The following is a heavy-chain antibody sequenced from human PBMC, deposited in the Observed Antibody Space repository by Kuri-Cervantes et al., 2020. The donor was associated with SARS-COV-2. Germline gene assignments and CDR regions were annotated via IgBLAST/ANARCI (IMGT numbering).Heavy chain of an antibody. D-gene: IGHD3-22*01. CDR1: GFTFSSYA. J-gene: IGHJ4*02. Sequence: GGSLRLSCAASGFTFSSYAMSWVRQAPGKGLEWVSAISGSGGSTYYADSVKGRFTISRDNSKNTLYLQMNSLRAEDTAVYYCARDRPVGYYDSSGYQGGGYWGQGTLVTVSS. V-gene: IGHV3-23*01. CDR2: ISGSGGST. CDR3: ARDRPVGYYDSSGYQGGGY.